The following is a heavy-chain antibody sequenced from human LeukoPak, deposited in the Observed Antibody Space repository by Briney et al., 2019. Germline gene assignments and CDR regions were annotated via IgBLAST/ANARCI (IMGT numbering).Heavy chain of an antibody. Sequence: GGSLRLSCAASGFTFDDYAMHWVRQAPGKGLEWVSGISWNSGGIGYADSVKGRFTISRDNAKNSLYLQVNSLRAEDMALYYCAKERRTYYYDSSGLGAFDIWGQGTMVTVSS. J-gene: IGHJ3*02. CDR2: ISWNSGGI. CDR1: GFTFDDYA. V-gene: IGHV3-9*03. CDR3: AKERRTYYYDSSGLGAFDI. D-gene: IGHD3-22*01.